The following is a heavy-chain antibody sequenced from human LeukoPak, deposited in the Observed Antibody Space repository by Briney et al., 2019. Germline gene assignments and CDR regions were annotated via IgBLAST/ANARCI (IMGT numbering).Heavy chain of an antibody. D-gene: IGHD6-19*01. CDR3: ARDGGSESSGWFPNWFDP. J-gene: IGHJ5*02. Sequence: SVKVSCKASGGTFSSYAISWVRQAPGQGLEWMGGIIPIFGTANYAQKFQGRVTITADESTSTAYMELGSLRSEDTAVYYCARDGGSESSGWFPNWFDPWGQGTLVTVSS. V-gene: IGHV1-69*01. CDR2: IIPIFGTA. CDR1: GGTFSSYA.